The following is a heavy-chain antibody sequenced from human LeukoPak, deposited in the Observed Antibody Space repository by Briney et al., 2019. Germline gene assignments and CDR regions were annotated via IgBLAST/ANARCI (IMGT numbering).Heavy chain of an antibody. Sequence: SKTLSLTCAVYGGSFSGYYWSWIRQPPGKGLEWIGEINHSGSTNYNPSLKSRVTISVDTSKNQFSLKLSSVTAADTAVYYCARAEIKLYNQRRYYFDYWGQGTLVTVSS. V-gene: IGHV4-34*01. D-gene: IGHD3-16*02. CDR2: INHSGST. J-gene: IGHJ4*02. CDR1: GGSFSGYY. CDR3: ARAEIKLYNQRRYYFDY.